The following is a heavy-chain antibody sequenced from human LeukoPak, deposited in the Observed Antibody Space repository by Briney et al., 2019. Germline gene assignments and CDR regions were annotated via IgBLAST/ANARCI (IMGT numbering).Heavy chain of an antibody. V-gene: IGHV4-59*12. CDR2: IYYSGST. J-gene: IGHJ6*02. CDR3: AAPAAGYYYYGMDV. Sequence: PSETLSLTCTVSGGSISSYYWSWIRQPPGKGLEWIGYIYYSGSTNYNPSLKSRVTISVDTSKNQFSLKLSSVTAADTAVYYCAAPAAGYYYYGMDVWGQGTTVTVSS. CDR1: GGSISSYY. D-gene: IGHD6-13*01.